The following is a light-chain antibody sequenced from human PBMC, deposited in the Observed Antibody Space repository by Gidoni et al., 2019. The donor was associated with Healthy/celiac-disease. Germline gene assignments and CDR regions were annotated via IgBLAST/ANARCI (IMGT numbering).Light chain of an antibody. J-gene: IGLJ3*02. CDR1: SSNIGSNT. CDR3: AAWDDSLNGPV. CDR2: SNN. V-gene: IGLV1-44*01. Sequence: QSVLTQPPSASGTPGQSVTISCSGSSSNIGSNTVNWYQQLPGTAPKLLIYSNNQRPSGVPDRFSGSKSVTSASLAISGLQSEDEADYYCAAWDDSLNGPVFGGGTKLTVL.